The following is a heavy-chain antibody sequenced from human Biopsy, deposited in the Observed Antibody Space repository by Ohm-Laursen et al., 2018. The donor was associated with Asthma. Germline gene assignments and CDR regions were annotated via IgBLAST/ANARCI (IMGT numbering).Heavy chain of an antibody. CDR2: IMTIFGTT. V-gene: IGHV1-69*01. J-gene: IGHJ6*02. Sequence: SSVKVSCKAPGGTFSNFAISWVRQAPGQGLEWLGGIMTIFGTTNYAQKFQGRVTITADESTSTAHMEVTSLRSEDTAIYYCARCQVGYSSGWSLLLKKIYYSGMDVWGQGTAVTVSS. CDR3: ARCQVGYSSGWSLLLKKIYYSGMDV. CDR1: GGTFSNFA. D-gene: IGHD6-19*01.